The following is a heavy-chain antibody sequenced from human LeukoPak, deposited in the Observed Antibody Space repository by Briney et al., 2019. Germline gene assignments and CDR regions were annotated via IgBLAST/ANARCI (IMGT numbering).Heavy chain of an antibody. Sequence: SGTLSLTCAVSGGSISSSNWWSWVRQPPGKGLEWIGEIYHSGSTNYNPSLKSRVTIPVDTSKNQFSLKLSSVTAADTAVYYCARDPYIYGSGSYMGWFDPWGQGTLVTVSS. V-gene: IGHV4-4*02. CDR1: GGSISSSNW. D-gene: IGHD3-10*01. J-gene: IGHJ5*02. CDR2: IYHSGST. CDR3: ARDPYIYGSGSYMGWFDP.